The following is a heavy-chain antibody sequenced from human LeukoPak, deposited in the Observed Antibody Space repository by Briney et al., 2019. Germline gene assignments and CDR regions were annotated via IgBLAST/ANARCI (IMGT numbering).Heavy chain of an antibody. V-gene: IGHV1-18*01. CDR1: GYTFTSYG. CDR2: ISAYNGNT. D-gene: IGHD3-9*01. Sequence: GASVKVSCKASGYTFTSYGISWVRQAPGQGLEWMGWISAYNGNTNYAQKLQGRVTMTTDTSTSTAYMELRSLRSDDTAVYYCAREPPYYDILTGYLYYYYGMDVWGQGTTVIVSS. CDR3: AREPPYYDILTGYLYYYYGMDV. J-gene: IGHJ6*02.